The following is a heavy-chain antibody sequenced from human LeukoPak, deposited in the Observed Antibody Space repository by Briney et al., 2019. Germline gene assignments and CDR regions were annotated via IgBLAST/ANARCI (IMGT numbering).Heavy chain of an antibody. CDR3: ARAFEDTLIVVGG. Sequence: GGSLGLSCAASGFTFSTYSMNWVRQAPGKGLEWLSYISRSSGTRYYADSVKGRFTISRDNAENSLYLQMNSLRDEDTAVYYCARAFEDTLIVVGGWGQGTLVTVSS. D-gene: IGHD3-22*01. J-gene: IGHJ4*02. V-gene: IGHV3-48*02. CDR1: GFTFSTYS. CDR2: ISRSSGTR.